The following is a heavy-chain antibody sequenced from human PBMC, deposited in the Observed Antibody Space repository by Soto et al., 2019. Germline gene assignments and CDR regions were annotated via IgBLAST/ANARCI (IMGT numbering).Heavy chain of an antibody. V-gene: IGHV3-23*01. CDR3: AKDCSSWYWDPNWFDP. CDR1: GFNFSNYA. J-gene: IGHJ5*02. Sequence: VGSLRLSCTASGFNFSNYAIRRVRQAQGKELEWLSAISSSRGSTYFAESVKGQFTISRDNSKNTLYLQMNSLRAEDTAVYYCAKDCSSWYWDPNWFDPWGQGTLVTVSS. CDR2: ISSSRGST. D-gene: IGHD6-13*01.